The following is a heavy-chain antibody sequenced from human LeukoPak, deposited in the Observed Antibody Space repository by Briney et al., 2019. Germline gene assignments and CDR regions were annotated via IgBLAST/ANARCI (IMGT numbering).Heavy chain of an antibody. Sequence: GGSLRLSCTASGFTFGDYAMSWFRQAPGKGLEWVGFIRSKAYGGTTEYAASVKGRFTISRDDSKSIAYLQMNSLKTEDTAVYYCTRARVVVATQTGFDPWGQGTLVTVSS. J-gene: IGHJ5*02. CDR2: IRSKAYGGTT. D-gene: IGHD2-15*01. CDR1: GFTFGDYA. CDR3: TRARVVVATQTGFDP. V-gene: IGHV3-49*03.